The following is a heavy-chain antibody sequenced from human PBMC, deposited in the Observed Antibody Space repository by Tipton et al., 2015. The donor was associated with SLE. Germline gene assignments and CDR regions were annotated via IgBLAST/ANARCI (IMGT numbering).Heavy chain of an antibody. CDR1: GGSISSGSYY. CDR3: AREPMVRGGNDAFDI. Sequence: TLSLTCTVSGGSISSGSYYWSWIRQPAGKGLEWIGYIYYSGSTNYNPSLKSRVTISVDTSKNQFSLKLSSVTAADTAVYYCAREPMVRGGNDAFDIWGQGTMVTVSS. V-gene: IGHV4-61*10. D-gene: IGHD3-10*01. J-gene: IGHJ3*02. CDR2: IYYSGST.